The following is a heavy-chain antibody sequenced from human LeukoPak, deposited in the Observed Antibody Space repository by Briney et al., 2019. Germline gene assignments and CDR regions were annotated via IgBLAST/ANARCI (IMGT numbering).Heavy chain of an antibody. CDR3: ARLLRSEIDI. CDR2: IYSGSST. CDR1: GFTVSSNY. Sequence: PGGSLRLSCAASGFTVSSNYMSWVRQAPGKGLEWVSVIYSGSSTYYADSVKGRFTISRHNSKNTLYLQMNSLRAEDTAVYYCARLLRSEIDIWGQGTMVTVSS. J-gene: IGHJ3*02. V-gene: IGHV3-53*04. D-gene: IGHD5-12*01.